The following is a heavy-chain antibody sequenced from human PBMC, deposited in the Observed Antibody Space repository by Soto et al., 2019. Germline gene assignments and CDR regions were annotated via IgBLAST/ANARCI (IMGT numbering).Heavy chain of an antibody. Sequence: SETLSLTCTVSGGSISCGGYYWSWIRQHPGKGLEWIGYIYYSGSTYYNPSLKSRVTISVDTSKNQFSLKLSSVTAADTAVYYCARSLDSSGYYYYYYYYGMDVWGQGTTVTVSS. CDR2: IYYSGST. D-gene: IGHD3-22*01. CDR1: GGSISCGGYY. V-gene: IGHV4-31*03. J-gene: IGHJ6*02. CDR3: ARSLDSSGYYYYYYYYGMDV.